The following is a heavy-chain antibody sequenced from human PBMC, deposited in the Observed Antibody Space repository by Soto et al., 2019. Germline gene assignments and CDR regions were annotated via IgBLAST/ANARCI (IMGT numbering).Heavy chain of an antibody. Sequence: EVQLVESGGGLVQPGGSLRLSCAASGFSFRNYDMHWVRQGTGKGLEWVSGISAAGDPDYADSVEGRFTISRENAQNSFFLQINSLPVGDTAVYYSARTDRDFYGLDVWGQGTTVIVSS. V-gene: IGHV3-13*05. CDR2: ISAAGDP. CDR1: GFSFRNYD. CDR3: ARTDRDFYGLDV. J-gene: IGHJ6*02.